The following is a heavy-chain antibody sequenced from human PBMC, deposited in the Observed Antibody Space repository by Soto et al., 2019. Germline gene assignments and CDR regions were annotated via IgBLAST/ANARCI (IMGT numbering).Heavy chain of an antibody. CDR1: GGSFSGYC. V-gene: IGHV4-34*01. J-gene: IGHJ6*02. Sequence: QVQLQQWGAGLLKPSETLSLTCAVYGGSFSGYCWCWVRQPPAQGLEWIGEITPSGSSNYYPSLKSRVTKPVVTSKNKFSLGLSSVSSADKAGYYCARGPLDSRGWEVYYYYCMDFWGQGTTVTVSS. CDR3: ARGPLDSRGWEVYYYYCMDF. D-gene: IGHD6-19*01. CDR2: ITPSGSS.